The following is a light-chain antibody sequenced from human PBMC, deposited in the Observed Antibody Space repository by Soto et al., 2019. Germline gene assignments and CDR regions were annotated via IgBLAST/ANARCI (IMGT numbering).Light chain of an antibody. J-gene: IGKJ1*01. CDR1: QGISNF. CDR3: QKYNSAPWT. V-gene: IGKV1-27*01. CDR2: AAS. Sequence: DIQMTQSPSSLSASVGDRVTITCRASQGISNFLAWHQQKPRKVPKLLIYAASTLQSGVPSRFSGSGSGTDFTLTITSLQPEDVATYYCQKYNSAPWTFGQGTKVEIK.